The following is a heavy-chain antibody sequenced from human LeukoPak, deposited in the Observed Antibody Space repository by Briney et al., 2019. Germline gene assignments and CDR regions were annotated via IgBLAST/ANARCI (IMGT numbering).Heavy chain of an antibody. V-gene: IGHV3-66*01. CDR1: GFTVSSNY. CDR2: IYSGGST. CDR3: ARVAYYGSETHGFDY. J-gene: IGHJ4*02. Sequence: QTGGSLRLSCAASGFTVSSNYMSWVRQAPGKGLEWVSVIYSGGSTYYADSVKGRFTISRDNSKNTLYLQMNSLRAEDTAVYYCARVAYYGSETHGFDYWGQGTLVAVSS. D-gene: IGHD3-10*01.